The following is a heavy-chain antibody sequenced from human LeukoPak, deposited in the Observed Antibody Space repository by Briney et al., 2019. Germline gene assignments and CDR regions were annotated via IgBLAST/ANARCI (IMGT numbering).Heavy chain of an antibody. J-gene: IGHJ4*02. Sequence: GASVKVSCKASGYTFTSYYMHWVRQAPGQGLEWMGIINPSGGSTSYAQKFQGRVTMTRDTSTSTVYMELSSLRSEDTAVYYCVRGYDYVWGSYRPFDYWGQGTLVTVSS. CDR1: GYTFTSYY. D-gene: IGHD3-16*02. CDR3: VRGYDYVWGSYRPFDY. V-gene: IGHV1-46*01. CDR2: INPSGGST.